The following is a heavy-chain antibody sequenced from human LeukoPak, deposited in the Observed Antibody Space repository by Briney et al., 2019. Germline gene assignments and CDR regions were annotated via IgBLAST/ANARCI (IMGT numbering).Heavy chain of an antibody. D-gene: IGHD6-13*01. J-gene: IGHJ4*02. CDR3: ARGASSSSWYIGPGNVDY. CDR2: INHSGST. Sequence: PSETLSLTCAVYGGSFSGYYWSWIRQPPGKGLEWIGEINHSGSTNYNPSLKSRVTISVDTSKNQFSLKLSSVTAADTAVYYCARGASSSSWYIGPGNVDYWGQGTLVTVSS. CDR1: GGSFSGYY. V-gene: IGHV4-34*01.